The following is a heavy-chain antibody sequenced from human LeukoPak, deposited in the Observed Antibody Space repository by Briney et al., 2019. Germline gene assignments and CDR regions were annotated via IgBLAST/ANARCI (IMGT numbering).Heavy chain of an antibody. J-gene: IGHJ2*01. Sequence: KPGGSLRLSCAASGFTFSNYNMNWVRQAPGKGLEWVSSISGSSSYIYYADSVKGRFTISRDNAKNSLYLQMNSLRAEDTAVYYCARRVAPDWYFDLWGRGTLVTVSS. D-gene: IGHD2-15*01. CDR1: GFTFSNYN. CDR3: ARRVAPDWYFDL. V-gene: IGHV3-21*01. CDR2: ISGSSSYI.